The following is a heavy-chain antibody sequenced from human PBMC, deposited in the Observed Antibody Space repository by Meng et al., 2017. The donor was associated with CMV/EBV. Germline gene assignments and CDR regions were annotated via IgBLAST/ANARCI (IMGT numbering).Heavy chain of an antibody. D-gene: IGHD3-3*01. CDR2: IIPIFGTA. CDR3: ARPSTARRVWSGYPHDYYYGMDV. J-gene: IGHJ6*02. CDR1: GYTFTSYG. V-gene: IGHV1-69*05. Sequence: SVKVSCKASGYTFTSYGISWVRQAPGQGLEWMGGIIPIFGTANYAQKFQGRVTITTDESTSTAYMELSSLRSEDTAVYYCARPSTARRVWSGYPHDYYYGMDVWGQGTTVTVSS.